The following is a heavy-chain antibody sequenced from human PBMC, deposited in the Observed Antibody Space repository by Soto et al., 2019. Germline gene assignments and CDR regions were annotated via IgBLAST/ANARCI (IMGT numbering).Heavy chain of an antibody. J-gene: IGHJ6*02. CDR1: GFTFTSSA. Sequence: SVKVSCKASGFTFTSSAVQWVRQARGQRLEWIGWIVVGSGNTNYAQKLQERVTITRDMSTSTAYMELSSLRSEDTAVYYCAAAPPGGSSSFYYYYGMDVWGQGTTVTVSS. CDR3: AAAPPGGSSSFYYYYGMDV. CDR2: IVVGSGNT. V-gene: IGHV1-58*01. D-gene: IGHD6-13*01.